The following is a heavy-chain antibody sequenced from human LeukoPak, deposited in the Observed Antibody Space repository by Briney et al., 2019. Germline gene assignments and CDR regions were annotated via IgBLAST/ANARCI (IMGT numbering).Heavy chain of an antibody. CDR1: GGSFSGYY. D-gene: IGHD2/OR15-2a*01. Sequence: PSETLSLICAVYGGSFSGYYRSWIRQPPGKGLEWIGEINHSGSTNYNPSLKSRVTISVDTSKNQFSLKLSSVTAADTAVYYCARGISFDYWGQGTLVTVSS. J-gene: IGHJ4*02. V-gene: IGHV4-34*01. CDR3: ARGISFDY. CDR2: INHSGST.